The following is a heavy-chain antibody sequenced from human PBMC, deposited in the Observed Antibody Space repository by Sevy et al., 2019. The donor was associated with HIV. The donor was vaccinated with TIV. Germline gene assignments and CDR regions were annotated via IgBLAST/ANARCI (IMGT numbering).Heavy chain of an antibody. D-gene: IGHD3-22*01. V-gene: IGHV3-23*01. CDR1: GFTFTNYA. CDR2: IFGARGVM. Sequence: GGSLRLSCAASGFTFTNYAMNWVRQAPGKGLEWVSTIFGARGVMYDADSLKGRFTISRDNSKNTLYLQMDSLRAEDTAVYYCAGGRYDSSGSFDAFDIWGQGTMVTVSS. J-gene: IGHJ3*02. CDR3: AGGRYDSSGSFDAFDI.